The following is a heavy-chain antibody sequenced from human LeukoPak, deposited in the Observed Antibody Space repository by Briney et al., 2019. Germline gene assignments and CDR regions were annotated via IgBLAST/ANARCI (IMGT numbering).Heavy chain of an antibody. J-gene: IGHJ4*02. CDR1: GFTFSNYN. CDR3: AKDHGPTGVSPYFDY. CDR2: ISGSGGST. Sequence: GGSLRLSCAASGFTFSNYNMAWVRQAPGKGLEWVSAISGSGGSTYYADSVKGRFTISRDNSKNTLYLQKNSLRAEDTAVYYCAKDHGPTGVSPYFDYWGQGTLVTVSS. D-gene: IGHD1-1*01. V-gene: IGHV3-23*01.